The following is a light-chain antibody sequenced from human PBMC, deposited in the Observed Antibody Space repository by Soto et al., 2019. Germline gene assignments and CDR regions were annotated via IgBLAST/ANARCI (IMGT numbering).Light chain of an antibody. CDR3: QSFDSSLSGV. V-gene: IGLV1-40*01. CDR2: GNN. CDR1: SSNIGAGYE. J-gene: IGLJ3*02. Sequence: QSVLTQPPSVSGAPGQRVTISCTGSSSNIGAGYEVHWYQQVPGTAPKLLIYGNNNRPSGVPDRFSGSKSGTSASLAITGLQAEDEAEYYCQSFDSSLSGVFGGGTKLTVL.